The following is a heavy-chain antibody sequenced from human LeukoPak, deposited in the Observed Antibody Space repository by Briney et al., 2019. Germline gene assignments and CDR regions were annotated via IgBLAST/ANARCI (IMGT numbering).Heavy chain of an antibody. Sequence: PGGSLRLSCASSGFTFSTYWMSWVRQAPGKGLKWVANINQYGSEKYYVDSVKGRFTISRDNAKSSLYLQMNSLRAEDTAVYYCAKDMGDGYNYDYWGQGTLVTVSS. J-gene: IGHJ4*02. CDR3: AKDMGDGYNYDY. D-gene: IGHD5-24*01. V-gene: IGHV3-7*01. CDR2: INQYGSEK. CDR1: GFTFSTYW.